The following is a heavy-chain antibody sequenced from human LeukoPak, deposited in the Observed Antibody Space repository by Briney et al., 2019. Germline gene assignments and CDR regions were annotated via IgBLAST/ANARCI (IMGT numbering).Heavy chain of an antibody. CDR1: GFTFSSYS. D-gene: IGHD6-13*01. J-gene: IGHJ6*03. CDR2: ISSSSSYI. V-gene: IGHV3-21*01. CDR3: AREIAAAGYYMDV. Sequence: SGGSLRLSCAASGFTFSSYSMNWVRQAPGKGLEWVSSISSSSSYIYYADSVKGRFTISRDNAKNSLYLQMNSLRAEDTAVYYCAREIAAAGYYMDVWGKGTTVTISS.